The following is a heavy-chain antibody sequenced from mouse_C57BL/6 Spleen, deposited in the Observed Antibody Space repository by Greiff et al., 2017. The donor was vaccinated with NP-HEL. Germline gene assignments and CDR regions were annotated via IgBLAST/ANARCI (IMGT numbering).Heavy chain of an antibody. D-gene: IGHD2-3*01. Sequence: VQLQQSGPELVKPGASVKIPCKASGYTFTDYNMDWVKQSHGKSLEWIGDINPNNGGTIYNQKFKGKATLTVDKSSSTAYMELRSLTSEDTAVYYCARYYDGYYGFDYWGQGTTLTVSS. CDR3: ARYYDGYYGFDY. CDR1: GYTFTDYN. CDR2: INPNNGGT. V-gene: IGHV1-18*01. J-gene: IGHJ2*01.